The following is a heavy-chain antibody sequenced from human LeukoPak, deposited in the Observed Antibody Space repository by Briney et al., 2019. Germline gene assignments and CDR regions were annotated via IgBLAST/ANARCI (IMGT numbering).Heavy chain of an antibody. D-gene: IGHD6-13*01. J-gene: IGHJ4*02. CDR1: GFTFSNVW. Sequence: GGSLRLSCAASGFTFSNVWMSWVRQARGKGLEWVGRIKSKTNGGTTDYAAPVKGRFTISREDSKNTLYLQMNSLKIEDTAVYYCTKGGIAAYFDYWGQGTLVTVSS. V-gene: IGHV3-15*01. CDR2: IKSKTNGGTT. CDR3: TKGGIAAYFDY.